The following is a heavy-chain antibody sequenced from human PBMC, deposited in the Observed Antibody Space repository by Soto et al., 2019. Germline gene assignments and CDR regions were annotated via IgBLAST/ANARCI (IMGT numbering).Heavy chain of an antibody. Sequence: SETLSLTCAVYGGSFSGYYWSWIRQPPGKGLEWIGEINHSGSTNYNPSLKSRVTISVDTSKNQFSLKLSSVTAADTAVYYCAIGPGSSGWYLDYWGQGTLVTVSS. J-gene: IGHJ4*02. CDR2: INHSGST. D-gene: IGHD6-19*01. CDR3: AIGPGSSGWYLDY. CDR1: GGSFSGYY. V-gene: IGHV4-34*01.